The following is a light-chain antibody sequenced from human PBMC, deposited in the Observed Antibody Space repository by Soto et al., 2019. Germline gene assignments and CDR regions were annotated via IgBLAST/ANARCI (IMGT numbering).Light chain of an antibody. J-gene: IGKJ4*01. CDR3: QLLNSYPLT. CDR1: QSVSSN. Sequence: EIVMKESPASLAVSPGEGATLSCRASQSVSSNLAWYQQKPGQAPRLLIYGASNRATGIPDRFSGSGSGTDFTLTISIRQPEDFATYYIQLLNSYPLTFGRGTKVDIK. CDR2: GAS. V-gene: IGKV3D-15*03.